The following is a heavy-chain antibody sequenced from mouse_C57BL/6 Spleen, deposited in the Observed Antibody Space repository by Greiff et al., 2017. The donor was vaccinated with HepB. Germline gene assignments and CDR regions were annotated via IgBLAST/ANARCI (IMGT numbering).Heavy chain of an antibody. Sequence: EVKLVESGEGLVKPGGSLKLSCAASGFTFSSYAMSWVRQTPEKRLEWVAYISSGGDYIYYADTVKGRFTISRDNARNTLYLQMSSLKSEDTAMYYCTRDDDGSFAYWGQGTLVTVSA. D-gene: IGHD2-3*01. V-gene: IGHV5-9-1*02. CDR1: GFTFSSYA. CDR2: ISSGGDYI. J-gene: IGHJ3*01. CDR3: TRDDDGSFAY.